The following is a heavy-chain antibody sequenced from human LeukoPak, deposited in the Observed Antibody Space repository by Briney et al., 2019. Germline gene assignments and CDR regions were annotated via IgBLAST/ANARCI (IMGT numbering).Heavy chain of an antibody. V-gene: IGHV1-2*02. J-gene: IGHJ4*02. CDR1: GYTLTSYG. CDR2: INPNSGGT. Sequence: ASVKVSCKATGYTLTSYGISWVRQAPGQGLEWMGWINPNSGGTNYAQKFQGRVTMTRDTSISTAYMELSRLRSDDTAVYYCASGGDLEQQLVLGEGDYWGQGTLVTVSS. D-gene: IGHD6-13*01. CDR3: ASGGDLEQQLVLGEGDY.